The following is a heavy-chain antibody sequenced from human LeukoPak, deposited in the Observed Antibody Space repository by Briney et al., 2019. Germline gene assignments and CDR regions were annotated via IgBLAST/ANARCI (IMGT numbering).Heavy chain of an antibody. D-gene: IGHD1-26*01. CDR2: ISSSSSDI. V-gene: IGHV3-21*01. CDR1: GITFTSYT. CDR3: ARGYRIVDLFCALL. J-gene: IGHJ3*01. Sequence: GGSLRLSCAASGITFTSYTMNWVRQAPGRGLEWVSSISSSSSDIYHADSVEGRFTISRDNAKNSLYLQMNTLRAEDTAVYYCARGYRIVDLFCALLWGQGTMVTVSS.